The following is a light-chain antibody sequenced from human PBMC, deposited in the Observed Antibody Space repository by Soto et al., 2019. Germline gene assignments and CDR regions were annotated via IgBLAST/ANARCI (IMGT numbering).Light chain of an antibody. J-gene: IGKJ1*01. V-gene: IGKV2-28*01. CDR2: LGS. CDR3: QQYNSYSWT. Sequence: DIVMTQSPLSLPVTPGEPASISCRSSQSLLHSNGYNYLDWYLQKPGQSPQLLIYLGSNRASGVPDRFSGSGSGTEFTLTISSLQPDDFATYYCQQYNSYSWTFXQGTKVDIK. CDR1: QSLLHSNGYNY.